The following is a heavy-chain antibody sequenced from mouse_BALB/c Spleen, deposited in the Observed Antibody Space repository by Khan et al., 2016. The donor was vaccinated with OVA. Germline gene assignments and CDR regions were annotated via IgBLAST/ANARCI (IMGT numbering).Heavy chain of an antibody. Sequence: QVQLKDSGAELAKPGASVKMSCKASGYTFINYWILWVKQRPGQGLEWIGYINPSTGYTEYNQNFKDKATLTADKSSSTAYMQLSSLTSEDSAVYYCARRGLRWDFDYWGQGTTLTVSS. V-gene: IGHV1-7*01. J-gene: IGHJ2*01. CDR3: ARRGLRWDFDY. CDR1: GYTFINYW. D-gene: IGHD1-1*01. CDR2: INPSTGYT.